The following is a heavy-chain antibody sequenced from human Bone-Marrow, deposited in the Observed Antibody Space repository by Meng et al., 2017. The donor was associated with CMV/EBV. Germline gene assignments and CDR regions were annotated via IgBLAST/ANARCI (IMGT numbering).Heavy chain of an antibody. J-gene: IGHJ4*02. D-gene: IGHD4-11*01. CDR3: SRDRGRGTTVTE. V-gene: IGHV1-46*01. Sequence: ASVKVSCKASGYTFTSYYMHRVRQAPGQGLEWMGIINPSGGSTSYAQKSQGRVTMTRDTSTSTVYMELSSLRSEDTAVYYCSRDRGRGTTVTEWGQGTLVTVSS. CDR2: INPSGGST. CDR1: GYTFTSYY.